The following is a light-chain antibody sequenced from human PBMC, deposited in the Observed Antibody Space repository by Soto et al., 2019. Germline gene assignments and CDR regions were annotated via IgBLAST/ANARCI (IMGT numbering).Light chain of an antibody. J-gene: IGKJ4*02. CDR2: GAS. Sequence: EIVLTQSPGTLSLSPGERATLSCRASQSVSSSYLAWYQQKPGQATRLLIYGASSSATGIPDRFSGSGSGTDVTLTISRLEPEDFSVYYCQQYGSSPQVTFGGGTKVEIK. CDR3: QQYGSSPQVT. V-gene: IGKV3-20*01. CDR1: QSVSSSY.